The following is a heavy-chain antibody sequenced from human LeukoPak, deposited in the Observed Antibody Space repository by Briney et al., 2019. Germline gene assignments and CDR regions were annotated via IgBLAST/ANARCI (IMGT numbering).Heavy chain of an antibody. Sequence: SETLSLTCTVSGGSISSYYWGWIRQPPGKGLEWIGYIYYSGSTNYNPSLKSRVTISVDTSKNQFSLKLSSVTAADTAVYYCAASGSYYGGYFDYWGQGTLVTVSS. J-gene: IGHJ4*02. D-gene: IGHD1-26*01. CDR3: AASGSYYGGYFDY. CDR1: GGSISSYY. V-gene: IGHV4-59*01. CDR2: IYYSGST.